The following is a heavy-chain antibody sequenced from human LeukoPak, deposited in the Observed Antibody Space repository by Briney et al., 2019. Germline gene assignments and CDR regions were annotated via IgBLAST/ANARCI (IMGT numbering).Heavy chain of an antibody. CDR3: AKEDIVVVPAAMRGAFDI. CDR1: GFTFSSYA. CDR2: ISGSGGST. J-gene: IGHJ3*02. Sequence: GGSLRLSCAASGFTFSSYAMSWVRQAPGKGLEWVSAISGSGGSTYYADSVKGRFTISRDNSKNTLYLQMNSLRAEDTAVYYCAKEDIVVVPAAMRGAFDIWGQGTMVTVSS. V-gene: IGHV3-23*01. D-gene: IGHD2-2*01.